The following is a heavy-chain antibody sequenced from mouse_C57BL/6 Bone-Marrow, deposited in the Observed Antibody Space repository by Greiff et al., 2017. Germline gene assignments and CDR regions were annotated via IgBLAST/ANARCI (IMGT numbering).Heavy chain of an antibody. J-gene: IGHJ1*03. CDR1: GYTFTSYW. Sequence: VQLQQPGAELVKPGASVKMSCKASGYTFTSYWITWVKQRPGQGLEWIGDISPGSGSTNYNEKFKSKATLTVDTSSSTAYMQLSSLPSEDSAVYYCARPYYSNYWYFDVWGTGTTVTVSS. D-gene: IGHD2-12*01. CDR3: ARPYYSNYWYFDV. V-gene: IGHV1-55*01. CDR2: ISPGSGST.